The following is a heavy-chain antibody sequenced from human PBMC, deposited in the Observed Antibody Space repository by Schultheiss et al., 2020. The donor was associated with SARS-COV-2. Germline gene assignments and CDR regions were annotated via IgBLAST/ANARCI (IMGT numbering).Heavy chain of an antibody. CDR3: ARGRMATTPIFDY. J-gene: IGHJ4*02. CDR1: GFTFSSYG. CDR2: IWYDGSNK. D-gene: IGHD5-24*01. Sequence: GGSLRLSCAASGFTFSSYGMHWVRQAPGKGLEWVAVIWYDGSNKYYADSVKGRFTISRDNSKNTLYLQMNSLRAEDTAVYYCARGRMATTPIFDYWGQGTLVTVSS. V-gene: IGHV3-33*01.